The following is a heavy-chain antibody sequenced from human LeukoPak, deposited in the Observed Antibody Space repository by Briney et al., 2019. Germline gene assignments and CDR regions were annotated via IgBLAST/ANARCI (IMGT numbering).Heavy chain of an antibody. D-gene: IGHD4-11*01. CDR3: ARLGPDNYRAPRLVYYYYYYGMDV. CDR2: INHSGST. V-gene: IGHV4-34*01. Sequence: PSETLSLTCAVYGGSFSGYYWSWIRQPPGKGLEWIGEINHSGSTNYNPSLKSRVTISVDTSKNQFSLKLSSVTAADTAVYYCARLGPDNYRAPRLVYYYYYYGMDVWGQGTTVTVSS. J-gene: IGHJ6*02. CDR1: GGSFSGYY.